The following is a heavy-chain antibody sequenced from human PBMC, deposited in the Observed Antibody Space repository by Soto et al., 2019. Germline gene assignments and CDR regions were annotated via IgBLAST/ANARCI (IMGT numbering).Heavy chain of an antibody. D-gene: IGHD5-12*01. CDR2: LSGGGANT. CDR1: GFTFSTYS. CDR3: ARWDGYGDE. V-gene: IGHV3-23*01. Sequence: EVQLLESGGGLVQPGGSLRLSCAASGFTFSTYSMAWVRQAPGKGLAWVSGLSGGGANTFYADSVKGQFTISVDNSKNTVYLPMNSLRVEDTAVYYCARWDGYGDEWGQGTLVTVSS. J-gene: IGHJ4*02.